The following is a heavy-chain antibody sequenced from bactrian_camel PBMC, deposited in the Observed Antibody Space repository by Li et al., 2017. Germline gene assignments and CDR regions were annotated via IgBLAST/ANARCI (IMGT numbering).Heavy chain of an antibody. Sequence: HVQLVESGGGTVQAGGSLTLSCAVSGYIDNHACMAWFRQAPGKEREGVASIAGAGNPAYVDAVKGRFTISKVSNTLYLQMNSLKPEDTAMYYCAADILNNGLRGAGHEYAHWGQGTQVTVS. CDR1: GYIDNHAC. D-gene: IGHD5*01. J-gene: IGHJ4*01. CDR2: IAGAGNP. CDR3: AADILNNGLRGAGHEYAH. V-gene: IGHV3S53*01.